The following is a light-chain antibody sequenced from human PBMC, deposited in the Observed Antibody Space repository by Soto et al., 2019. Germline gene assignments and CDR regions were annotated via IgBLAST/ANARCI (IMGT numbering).Light chain of an antibody. CDR3: QQYNNWPPTT. J-gene: IGKJ5*01. CDR1: QSVSNN. Sequence: EIVMTQSPATLSVSPGERATFSCRASQSVSNNLAWYQQKPGQAPRLLIYLASTRATGIPARFSGSGSGTEFTLTITSLQSEDFAVYYCQQYNNWPPTTFGQGTRLEIK. V-gene: IGKV3D-15*01. CDR2: LAS.